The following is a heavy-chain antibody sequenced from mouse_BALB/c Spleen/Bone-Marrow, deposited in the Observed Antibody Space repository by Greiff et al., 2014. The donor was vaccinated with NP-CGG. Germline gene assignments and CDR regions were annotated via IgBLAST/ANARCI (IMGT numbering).Heavy chain of an antibody. CDR3: ARGGHDFSLDY. D-gene: IGHD2-4*01. Sequence: VQLQQSGAEFVMPGASVKMSCKASGYTFTDKWMHWVKQRPGQGLEWIGAIDTSDSYINYNQKFKGKASLTADASSSTAYMHLSSLTSDDSAVYYCARGGHDFSLDYWGQGTPVIVSA. V-gene: IGHV1-69*01. CDR1: GYTFTDKW. J-gene: IGHJ4*01. CDR2: IDTSDSYI.